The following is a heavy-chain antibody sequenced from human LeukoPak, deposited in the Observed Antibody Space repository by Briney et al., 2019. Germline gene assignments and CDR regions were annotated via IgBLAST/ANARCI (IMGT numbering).Heavy chain of an antibody. CDR1: GGSISSYY. V-gene: IGHV4-59*08. CDR3: ARGGGRWQDAFDI. D-gene: IGHD2-15*01. J-gene: IGHJ3*02. CDR2: IYYSGST. Sequence: KPSETLSLTCTVSGGSISSYYWSWIRQPPGKGLEWIGYIYYSGSTNYNPSLKSRVTISVDTSKNQFSLKLSSVTAADTAVYYCARGGGRWQDAFDIWGQGTMVTVSS.